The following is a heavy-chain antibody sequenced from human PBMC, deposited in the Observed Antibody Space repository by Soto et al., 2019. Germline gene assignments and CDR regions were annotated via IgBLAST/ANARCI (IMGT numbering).Heavy chain of an antibody. V-gene: IGHV1-18*01. CDR1: GYTFTSYG. Sequence: GASVKVSCKASGYTFTSYGISWVRQAPGQGLEWMGWIIAYNGNTNYAQKLQCRVTMTTDTSTSTAYMELRSLRSDDTAVYYCARVGVPYYYDSSGYYRGRGRLDWYFDLWGRGTLVTVS. CDR3: ARVGVPYYYDSSGYYRGRGRLDWYFDL. D-gene: IGHD3-22*01. CDR2: IIAYNGNT. J-gene: IGHJ2*01.